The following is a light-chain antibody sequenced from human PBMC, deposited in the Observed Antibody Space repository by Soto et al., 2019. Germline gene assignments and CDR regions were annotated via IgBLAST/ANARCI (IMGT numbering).Light chain of an antibody. CDR3: QQSYSTLYT. CDR2: AAS. J-gene: IGKJ5*01. Sequence: DIQMTQSPSSLSASVGDRVTITCRASQSIRRSLNWYQQKPGKVPKLLINAASSLQSGVPSRFSGSGSGTDFTLTISSLQPEDFATYYCQQSYSTLYTFGQGTRLEIK. CDR1: QSIRRS. V-gene: IGKV1-39*01.